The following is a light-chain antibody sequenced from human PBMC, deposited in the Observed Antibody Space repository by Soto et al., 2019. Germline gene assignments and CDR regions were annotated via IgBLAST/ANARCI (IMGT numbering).Light chain of an antibody. V-gene: IGKV1-33*01. J-gene: IGKJ2*01. CDR1: QDIRNY. CDR3: QQYDNLPLT. CDR2: DVS. Sequence: DIQMTQSPSSLSASVGDRVTITCQASQDIRNYLNWYQQKPGKAPKLLIYDVSNLKIGVPSRFSGSGSGADFTFTISSLRPEDIATYYCQQYDNLPLTFGQGTKLVIK.